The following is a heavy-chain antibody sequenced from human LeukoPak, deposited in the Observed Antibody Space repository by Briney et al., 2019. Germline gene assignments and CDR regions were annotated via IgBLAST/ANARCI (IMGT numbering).Heavy chain of an antibody. Sequence: PGGSLRLSCAASGFTFSSYSMNWVRQAPGKGLEWVSYISSSSSTIYYADSVKGRFTISRDNAKNSLYLQMNSLRAEDTAVYYCASSYSGSYTPYFDYWGQGTLVTVSS. CDR1: GFTFSSYS. CDR3: ASSYSGSYTPYFDY. V-gene: IGHV3-48*01. D-gene: IGHD1-26*01. J-gene: IGHJ4*02. CDR2: ISSSSSTI.